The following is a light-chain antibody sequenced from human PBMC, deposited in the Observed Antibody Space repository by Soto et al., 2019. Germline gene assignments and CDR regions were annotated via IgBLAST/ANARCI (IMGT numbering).Light chain of an antibody. Sequence: QSALTQPASVSGSPGQSITISCTGTSSDIGSYNYVSWYQHYPGKAPKLMIYDVSNRPSGVSNRFSGSKSGNTASLTISGLRAEDEADHYCNSYPGSSSRDVFGTGTKLTVL. CDR2: DVS. J-gene: IGLJ1*01. CDR3: NSYPGSSSRDV. V-gene: IGLV2-14*03. CDR1: SSDIGSYNY.